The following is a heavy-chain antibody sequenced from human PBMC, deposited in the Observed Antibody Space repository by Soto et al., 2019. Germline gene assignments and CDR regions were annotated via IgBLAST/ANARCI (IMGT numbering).Heavy chain of an antibody. J-gene: IGHJ5*02. CDR1: GYSFTSYW. CDR3: ARGYCTTTICDPWFDP. V-gene: IGHV5-51*01. D-gene: IGHD2-2*01. CDR2: IYPGDSDT. Sequence: PWESLKISCTGVGYSFTSYWIGWVRQMPGKGLEWMGIIYPGDSDTRYSPSFQGQVTISADKSITTAYLQWSSLKALDTAMYYCARGYCTTTICDPWFDPWRQGTLVTVPS.